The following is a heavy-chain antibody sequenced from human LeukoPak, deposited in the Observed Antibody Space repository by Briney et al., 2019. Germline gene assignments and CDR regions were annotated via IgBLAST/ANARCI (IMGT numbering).Heavy chain of an antibody. J-gene: IGHJ4*02. CDR3: ARVMTTVTPRFDY. D-gene: IGHD4-11*01. CDR1: GGSISSYY. Sequence: PSETLSLTCTVSGGSISSYYWSWIRQPPGKGLEWIGEINHSGSTNYNPSLKSRVTISVDTSKNQFSLKLSSVTAADTAVYYCARVMTTVTPRFDYWGQGTLVTVSS. V-gene: IGHV4-34*01. CDR2: INHSGST.